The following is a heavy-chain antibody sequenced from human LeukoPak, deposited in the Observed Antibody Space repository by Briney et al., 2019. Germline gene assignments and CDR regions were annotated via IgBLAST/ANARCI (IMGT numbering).Heavy chain of an antibody. CDR2: INSGGGST. V-gene: IGHV3-23*01. Sequence: PGGSLRLSCAASGFTSSRYAMNWVRQAPGKGLEWVSSINSGGGSTYYADSVKGRFTISRDNSKNTLSLQMNSLRAEDTAVYYCAKGHSGNYYNFDSWGQGTLVTVSS. CDR1: GFTSSRYA. CDR3: AKGHSGNYYNFDS. D-gene: IGHD1-26*01. J-gene: IGHJ4*02.